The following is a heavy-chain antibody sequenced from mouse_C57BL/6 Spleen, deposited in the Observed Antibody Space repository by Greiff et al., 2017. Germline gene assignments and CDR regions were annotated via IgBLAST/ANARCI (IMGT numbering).Heavy chain of an antibody. CDR3: ARGGDYDGFFDY. Sequence: QVQLKQPGAELVRPGSSVKLSCKASGYTFTSYWMHWVKQRPIQGLEWIGNIDPSDSETHYNQKFKDKATLTVDKSSSTAYMQLSSLTSEDSAVYCSARGGDYDGFFDYWGQGTTLTVSS. J-gene: IGHJ2*01. V-gene: IGHV1-52*01. CDR1: GYTFTSYW. D-gene: IGHD2-4*01. CDR2: IDPSDSET.